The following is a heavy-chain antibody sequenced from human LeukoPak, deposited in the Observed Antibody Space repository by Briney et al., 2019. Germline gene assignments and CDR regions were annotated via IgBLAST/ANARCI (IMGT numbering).Heavy chain of an antibody. V-gene: IGHV4-34*01. CDR1: GGSFSGYY. Sequence: PSETPSLTCAVYGGSFSGYYWSWIRQSPGKGLEWIGEITHSGSTNYNPSLKSRVTISMDTSKNQFSLKVTSVTAADTAVYHCARGPAPPYPYHYYGMDVWGQGTTVTVSS. J-gene: IGHJ6*02. CDR2: ITHSGST. D-gene: IGHD2-2*01. CDR3: ARGPAPPYPYHYYGMDV.